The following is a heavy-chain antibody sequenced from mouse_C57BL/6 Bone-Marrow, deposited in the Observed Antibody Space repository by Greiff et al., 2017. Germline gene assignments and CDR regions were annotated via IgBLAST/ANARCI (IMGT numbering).Heavy chain of an antibody. CDR1: GFNIKNTY. J-gene: IGHJ3*01. CDR2: IDPANGNT. D-gene: IGHD2-5*01. Sequence: VQLQQSVAELVRPGASVKLSCTASGFNIKNTYMHWVKQRPEQGLEWIGRIDPANGNTKYAPKFQGKATITADTSSNTAYRQLTSLTSEDTAIYYCARATPYYSNYAWFAYWGQGTLVTVSA. V-gene: IGHV14-3*01. CDR3: ARATPYYSNYAWFAY.